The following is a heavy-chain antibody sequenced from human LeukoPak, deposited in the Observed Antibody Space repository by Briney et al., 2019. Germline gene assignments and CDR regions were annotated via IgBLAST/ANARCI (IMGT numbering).Heavy chain of an antibody. CDR2: IHRSGSA. J-gene: IGHJ6*04. D-gene: IGHD5-12*01. V-gene: IGHV4-34*01. Sequence: SETLSLTCAVPDGAFSGYYWSWIRQPPGKGLEWIGEIHRSGSAKYNPSLKSRVTISVDTSKNQFSLKLSSVTAADTAVYYCARVTASGRAGYHYTYYYYGMDVWGKGTTVTVSS. CDR3: ARVTASGRAGYHYTYYYYGMDV. CDR1: DGAFSGYY.